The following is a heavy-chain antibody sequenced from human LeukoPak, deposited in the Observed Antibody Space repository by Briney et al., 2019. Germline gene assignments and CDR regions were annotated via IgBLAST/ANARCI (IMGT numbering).Heavy chain of an antibody. CDR3: ARDRAYGDYVIDY. V-gene: IGHV3-7*01. D-gene: IGHD4-17*01. J-gene: IGHJ4*02. Sequence: GGSLRLSCAASGFTFSSYWMSWVRQAPGKGLEWVANIKQDGSEKYYVDSVKGRFTISRDNAKNSLYLQMNSLRAEDTAVYYCARDRAYGDYVIDYWGQGTLVTVSS. CDR2: IKQDGSEK. CDR1: GFTFSSYW.